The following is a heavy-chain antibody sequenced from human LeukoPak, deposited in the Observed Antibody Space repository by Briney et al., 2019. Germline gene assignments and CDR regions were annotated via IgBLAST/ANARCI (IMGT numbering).Heavy chain of an antibody. CDR3: AREEEMATNTDY. Sequence: GGSLRLSCAASGFTFRRHWMHWVRQAPGKGLVWVSRINGDGSATFYADSVKGRFSISRDNPKNTLYLHMHSLRADDTAVYYCAREEEMATNTDYWGQGTLVTVSS. V-gene: IGHV3-74*01. D-gene: IGHD5-24*01. J-gene: IGHJ4*02. CDR2: INGDGSAT. CDR1: GFTFRRHW.